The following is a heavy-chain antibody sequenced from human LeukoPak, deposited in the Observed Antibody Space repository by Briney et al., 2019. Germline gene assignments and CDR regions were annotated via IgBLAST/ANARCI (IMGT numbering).Heavy chain of an antibody. Sequence: GESLKISCKGSGYSFTSYWIGWVRQMPGKGLEWMGIIYPGDSDTRYSPSFQGQVTISADKSISTAYLQWSSLKASDTGMYYCARQEDYYDSSGYSPLLGYWGQGTLVTVSS. CDR2: IYPGDSDT. CDR1: GYSFTSYW. D-gene: IGHD3-22*01. V-gene: IGHV5-51*01. CDR3: ARQEDYYDSSGYSPLLGY. J-gene: IGHJ4*02.